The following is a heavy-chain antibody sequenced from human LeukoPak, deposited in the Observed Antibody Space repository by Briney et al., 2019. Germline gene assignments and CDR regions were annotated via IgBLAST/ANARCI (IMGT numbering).Heavy chain of an antibody. CDR2: IDTDGKAT. Sequence: GGSLRLSCAGSGCTFSSYWMQWVRQAPGKELLWVARIDTDGKATTYADSVKGRFTISRDNARDTVYLQMNSLRAEDSSVYYCAGDPGNFYLPHYDYMDVWGKGITVTVSS. CDR3: AGDPGNFYLPHYDYMDV. V-gene: IGHV3-74*01. D-gene: IGHD1-26*01. CDR1: GCTFSSYW. J-gene: IGHJ6*03.